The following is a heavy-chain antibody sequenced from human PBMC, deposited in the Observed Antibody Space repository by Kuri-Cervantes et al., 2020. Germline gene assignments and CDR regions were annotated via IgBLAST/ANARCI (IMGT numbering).Heavy chain of an antibody. Sequence: GGSLRLSCAASGFTFSSSEMHWVRQATGKGLEWVSYISSSSSTIYYADSVKGRFTISRDNAKNSLYLQMNSLRDEDTAVYYCAHLRDWFDPWGQGTLVTVSS. D-gene: IGHD4-17*01. CDR1: GFTFSSSE. CDR2: ISSSSSTI. CDR3: AHLRDWFDP. V-gene: IGHV3-48*02. J-gene: IGHJ5*02.